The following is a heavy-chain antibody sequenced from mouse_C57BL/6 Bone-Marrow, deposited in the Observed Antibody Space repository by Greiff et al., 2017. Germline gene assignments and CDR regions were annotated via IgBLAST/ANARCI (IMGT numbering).Heavy chain of an antibody. CDR3: ARNDYDGDWYFGV. D-gene: IGHD2-4*01. CDR2: IWTGGGT. Sequence: VKLVESGPGLVAPSQSLSITCTVSGFSLTSYVIRWVRQPPGKGLEWLGVIWTGGGTTYNSAIQSRLGISKDNSKSQVCLKMNSLQTDDTARYYCARNDYDGDWYFGVWGTGTTVTVSS. J-gene: IGHJ1*03. V-gene: IGHV2-9-1*01. CDR1: GFSLTSYV.